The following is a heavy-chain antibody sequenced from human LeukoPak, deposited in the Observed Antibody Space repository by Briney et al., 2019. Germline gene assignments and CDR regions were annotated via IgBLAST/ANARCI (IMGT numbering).Heavy chain of an antibody. D-gene: IGHD6-19*01. CDR1: GDSVSSNSAA. CDR2: TYYMAKWYN. CDR3: ARDLYSSGWYRFDY. Sequence: SQTLSLTCAISGDSVSSNSAAWNWIRQSPSRGLEWLGRTYYMAKWYNDYAVSVKSRITINADTSKNQFSLQLNSVTPEDTAVYYCARDLYSSGWYRFDYWGQGTLVTVSS. J-gene: IGHJ4*02. V-gene: IGHV6-1*01.